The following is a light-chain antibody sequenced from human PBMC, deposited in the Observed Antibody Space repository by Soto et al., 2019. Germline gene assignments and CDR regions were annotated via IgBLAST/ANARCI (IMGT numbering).Light chain of an antibody. CDR3: QQSDNLPIT. J-gene: IGKJ5*01. V-gene: IGKV1-33*01. CDR1: QDISKY. CDR2: DAS. Sequence: DFQMTQSPSSLSASVGDRVTITCQASQDISKYLNWYQQKPGRAPKLLIYDASTLEKGVPSRFSGTGSGTLFTFAISSLQPEDLGIYYCQQSDNLPITFGQGTRLEIK.